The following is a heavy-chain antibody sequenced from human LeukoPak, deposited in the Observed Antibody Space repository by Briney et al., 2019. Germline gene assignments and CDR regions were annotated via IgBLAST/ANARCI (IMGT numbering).Heavy chain of an antibody. CDR1: GFTFSSYW. D-gene: IGHD3-3*01. CDR2: VSSDGSIT. CDR3: VRAVGGNHGRTFGY. V-gene: IGHV3-74*01. J-gene: IGHJ4*02. Sequence: GGSLRLSCAASGFTFSSYWMHWVRQAPGKGLVWVSRVSSDGSITDYTDSVKGRFTISRDNAKNTLYLQMNSLRAEDTAMYYCVRAVGGNHGRTFGYWAQGTLVTVSS.